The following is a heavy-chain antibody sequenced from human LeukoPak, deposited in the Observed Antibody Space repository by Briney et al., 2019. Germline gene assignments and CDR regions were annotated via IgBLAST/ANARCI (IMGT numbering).Heavy chain of an antibody. CDR2: ISYDGSNK. CDR3: GRASSSWSNYFDY. J-gene: IGHJ4*02. D-gene: IGHD6-13*01. Sequence: GRSLRLSCAASGFTFSSYGMHWVRQAPGKGLEWVAVISYDGSNKYYADSVKGRFTISRDNSKNTLYLQMNSLRAEDTAVYYRGRASSSWSNYFDYWGQGTLVTVSS. CDR1: GFTFSSYG. V-gene: IGHV3-30*03.